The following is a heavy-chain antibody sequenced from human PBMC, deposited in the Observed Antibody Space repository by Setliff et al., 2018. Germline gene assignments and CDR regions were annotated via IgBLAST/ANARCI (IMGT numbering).Heavy chain of an antibody. CDR3: ARGRDFWSGYLVY. D-gene: IGHD3-3*01. CDR2: INPNSGGT. V-gene: IGHV1-2*04. CDR1: GYTFTGYY. J-gene: IGHJ4*02. Sequence: ASVKVSCKASGYTFTGYYMHWVRQAPGQGLEWMGWINPNSGGTNYAQKFQGWVTMTRDTSISTVYMELSRLRSDDTAVYYCARGRDFWSGYLVYWGQGTLVTVSP.